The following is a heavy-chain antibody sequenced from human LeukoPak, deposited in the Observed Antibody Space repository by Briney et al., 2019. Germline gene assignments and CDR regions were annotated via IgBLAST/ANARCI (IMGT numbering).Heavy chain of an antibody. CDR2: IKRKTDGGTT. CDR3: TTDASTYCANGVCYTGGNFDD. CDR1: GFTFSNAW. V-gene: IGHV3-15*01. Sequence: GGSLRLSCAASGFTFSNAWMSWDRQARGKGLEWGGRIKRKTDGGTTDYAAPVKGRFTMSRDDTKNTLYLQMNSLKTEDTGVYYCTTDASTYCANGVCYTGGNFDDCGQGALFSASS. D-gene: IGHD2-8*01. J-gene: IGHJ4*02.